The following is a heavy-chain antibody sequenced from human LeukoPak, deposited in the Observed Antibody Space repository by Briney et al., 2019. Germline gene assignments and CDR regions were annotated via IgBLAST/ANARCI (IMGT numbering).Heavy chain of an antibody. Sequence: GGSLRLSCAASGFTVSSNYMSWVRQAPGKGLEWVSVIYSGGSTYYADSVKGRFTISRHNSKNPLYLQMNSLRAEDTAVYYCARVWIGVWDYVDYWGQGTLVTVSS. CDR2: IYSGGST. J-gene: IGHJ4*02. V-gene: IGHV3-53*04. CDR1: GFTVSSNY. D-gene: IGHD3-10*01. CDR3: ARVWIGVWDYVDY.